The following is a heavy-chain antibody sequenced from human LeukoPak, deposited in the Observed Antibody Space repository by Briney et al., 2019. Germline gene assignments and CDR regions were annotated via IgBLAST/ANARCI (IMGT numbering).Heavy chain of an antibody. V-gene: IGHV1-69*13. CDR2: IIPIFGTA. J-gene: IGHJ4*02. D-gene: IGHD3-22*01. CDR1: GGTFSSYA. Sequence: GASVKVSCKASGGTFSSYAISWVRQAPGQGLEWMGGIIPIFGTANYAQKFQGRVTITAEESTSTAYMELSSLRSEDTAVYYCARAEVGYYDSSGYYYPFDYWGQGTLVTVSS. CDR3: ARAEVGYYDSSGYYYPFDY.